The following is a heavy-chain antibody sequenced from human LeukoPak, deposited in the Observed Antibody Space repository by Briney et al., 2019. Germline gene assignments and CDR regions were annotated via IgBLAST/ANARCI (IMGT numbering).Heavy chain of an antibody. CDR3: ARHMDKNKGYCSGSTCYDAFDI. V-gene: IGHV5-51*01. CDR2: IYPSDSDI. CDR1: GYSFSTYW. J-gene: IGHJ3*02. D-gene: IGHD2-2*01. Sequence: GESLKIPCKGSGYSFSTYWIAWARHMPEKGLEWMGFIYPSDSDIRYSPSFQGQVTISADKSTNTAYLQWSSLKASDTAVYYCARHMDKNKGYCSGSTCYDAFDIWGQGTTVTVSS.